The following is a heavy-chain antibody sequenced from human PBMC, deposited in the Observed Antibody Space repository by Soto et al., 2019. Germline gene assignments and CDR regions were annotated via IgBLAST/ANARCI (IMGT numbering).Heavy chain of an antibody. J-gene: IGHJ4*02. CDR1: GYAISNGYY. CDR3: VRTVAVEGTNVPDYFDH. D-gene: IGHD1-7*01. CDR2: SHQSGIT. Sequence: PSETLSLTCAVSGYAISNGYYWGWVRQPPGKGLEWIGDSHQSGITHHSPSLKGRVITSMLTSKNQFSLDLISVTAADTAVYYCVRTVAVEGTNVPDYFDHWGQGIQVTVSS. V-gene: IGHV4-38-2*01.